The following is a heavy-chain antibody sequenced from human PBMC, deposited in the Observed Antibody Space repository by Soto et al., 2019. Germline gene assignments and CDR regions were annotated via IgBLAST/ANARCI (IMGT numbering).Heavy chain of an antibody. Sequence: PSETLSLTCTVSGGSISSGGYYWSWIRQHPGKGLEWIGYIYYSGSTYYNPSLKSRVTISVDTSKNQFSLKLSSVTAADTAVYYCARGFYDILTGYFKSLYYFDYWGQGTLVTVSS. V-gene: IGHV4-31*03. CDR3: ARGFYDILTGYFKSLYYFDY. D-gene: IGHD3-9*01. CDR1: GGSISSGGYY. CDR2: IYYSGST. J-gene: IGHJ4*02.